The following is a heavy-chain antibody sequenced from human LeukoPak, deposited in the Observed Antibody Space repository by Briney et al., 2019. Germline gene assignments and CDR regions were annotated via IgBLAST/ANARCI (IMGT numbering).Heavy chain of an antibody. J-gene: IGHJ4*02. V-gene: IGHV3-53*01. CDR3: ARWGGYRPFDY. CDR1: GFTVSSNY. CDR2: IYSDGST. Sequence: GGSLRLSCAVSGFTVSSNYMSWVRQAPGKGLEWVSIIYSDGSTYYADSVKGRFTISRDNSKNTLYLQLNSLRAEDTAMYYCARWGGYRPFDYWGQGTLVTVSS. D-gene: IGHD3-3*01.